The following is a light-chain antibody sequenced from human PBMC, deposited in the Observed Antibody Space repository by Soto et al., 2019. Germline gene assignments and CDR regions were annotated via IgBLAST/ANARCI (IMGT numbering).Light chain of an antibody. CDR2: GAS. CDR3: QQYNNWPPWT. V-gene: IGKV3-15*01. Sequence: EIVMTQSPATLSVSPGERATLSCRASQSVSTNLAWYQQKAGQAPRLLIYGASTRATGIPARFSGSGYGTEFTLTISSLQSEDFAVYYCQQYNNWPPWTFGQGTKVEIK. CDR1: QSVSTN. J-gene: IGKJ1*01.